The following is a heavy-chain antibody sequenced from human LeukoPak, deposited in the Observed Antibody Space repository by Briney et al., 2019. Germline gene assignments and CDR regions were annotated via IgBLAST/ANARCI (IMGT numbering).Heavy chain of an antibody. D-gene: IGHD1-26*01. CDR1: GYTFTGYY. CDR3: ARAGGVAATNLWFDP. Sequence: ASVKVSCKASGYTFTGYYMHWVRQAPGQGLEWMGWINPNSGGTNYAQKFQGRVTMTRDTSITTPSMELSRLRSDDTAVHYCARAGGVAATNLWFDPWGQGTLVTVSS. V-gene: IGHV1-2*02. J-gene: IGHJ5*02. CDR2: INPNSGGT.